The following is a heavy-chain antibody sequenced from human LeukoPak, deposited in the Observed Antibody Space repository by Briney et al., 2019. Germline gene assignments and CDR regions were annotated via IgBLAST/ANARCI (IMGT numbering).Heavy chain of an antibody. J-gene: IGHJ5*02. CDR2: INTGKGNT. CDR3: ARDHVVGLAPFDP. D-gene: IGHD2-15*01. V-gene: IGHV1-3*04. Sequence: APGERLEWMGWINTGKGNTKYSQKFQGRVTITMDTSASTAYMELSSLRSEDTAVYYCARDHVVGLAPFDPWGQGTLVTVSS.